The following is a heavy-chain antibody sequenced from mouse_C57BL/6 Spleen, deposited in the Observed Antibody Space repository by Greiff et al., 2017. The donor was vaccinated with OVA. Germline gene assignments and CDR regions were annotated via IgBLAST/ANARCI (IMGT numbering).Heavy chain of an antibody. J-gene: IGHJ2*01. CDR2: IWSDGTT. V-gene: IGHV2-6*03. CDR1: GFSLTSYG. Sequence: VHLVESGPGLVAPSQSLSITCTVSGFSLTSYGGDWVRQPPGKGLVWLVVIWSDGTTTYQSALKSRLSISKDNSKSQVFLKMNSLQTDDTAMYYCARSGYGNYYFDYWGQGTTLTVSS. CDR3: ARSGYGNYYFDY. D-gene: IGHD2-10*02.